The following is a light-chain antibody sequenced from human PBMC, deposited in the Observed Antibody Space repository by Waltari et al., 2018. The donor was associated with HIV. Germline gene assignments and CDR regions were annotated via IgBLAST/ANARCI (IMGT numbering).Light chain of an antibody. V-gene: IGLV2-8*01. Sequence: QSALTQPPAASGSPGQSVPISCTGTSKDIGPYNSVSRYPQHPANAPRLLIYEVNKRPAGVPGRFSGPKSGNTASLTVSGLQAEDEADYYCSSYAGSGNLLLFGGGTKVTVL. CDR3: SSYAGSGNLLL. J-gene: IGLJ6*01. CDR1: SKDIGPYNS. CDR2: EVN.